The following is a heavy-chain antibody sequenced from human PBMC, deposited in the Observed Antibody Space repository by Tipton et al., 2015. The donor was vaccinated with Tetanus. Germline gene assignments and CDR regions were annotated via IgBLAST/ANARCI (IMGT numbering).Heavy chain of an antibody. CDR1: GGSVTNYY. CDR3: ASGWRYYYDTTGFSDY. J-gene: IGHJ4*02. CDR2: IYSSGAS. Sequence: LRLSCSVSGGSVTNYYWSWIRQPPGKGLEWIGYIYSSGASNYSPSFNPSLKSRVTISLDTSKNQFSLKLSSVTAADTAVYYCASGWRYYYDTTGFSDYWGQGTLVTVSS. D-gene: IGHD3-22*01. V-gene: IGHV4-4*08.